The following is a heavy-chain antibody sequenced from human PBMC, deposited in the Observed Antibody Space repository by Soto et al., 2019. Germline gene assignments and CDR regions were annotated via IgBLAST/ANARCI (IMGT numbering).Heavy chain of an antibody. D-gene: IGHD3-9*01. CDR3: AKLRYFDWLLYYFDY. CDR2: ISGSGGST. J-gene: IGHJ4*02. CDR1: GFTFSSYA. V-gene: IGHV3-23*01. Sequence: GGSLRLSCAASGFTFSSYAMSWVRQAPGKGLEWVSAISGSGGSTYYADSVKGRFTISRDNSKNTLYLQMNSLRAEDTAVYYCAKLRYFDWLLYYFDYWGQGTLVTVSS.